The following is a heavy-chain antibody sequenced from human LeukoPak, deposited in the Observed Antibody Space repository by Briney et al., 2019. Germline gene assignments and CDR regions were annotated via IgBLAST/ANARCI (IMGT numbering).Heavy chain of an antibody. CDR3: ARAGYDRGLDYYYYYMDV. D-gene: IGHD3-10*02. V-gene: IGHV4-61*02. Sequence: SETLSLTCTVSGGSTSSGSYYWSWIRQPAGKGLEWIGRIYTSGSTNYNPSLKSRVTISVDTSKNQFSLKLSSVTAADTAVYYCARAGYDRGLDYYYYYMDVWGKGTTVTVSS. J-gene: IGHJ6*03. CDR2: IYTSGST. CDR1: GGSTSSGSYY.